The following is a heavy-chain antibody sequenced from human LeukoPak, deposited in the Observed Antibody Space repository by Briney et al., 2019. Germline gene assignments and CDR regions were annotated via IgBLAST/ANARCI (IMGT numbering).Heavy chain of an antibody. D-gene: IGHD4-11*01. CDR3: ARWMATVTTPDY. CDR1: GYTFNGFY. V-gene: IGHV1-2*02. CDR2: IDPNSGGT. Sequence: ASVKVSCKASGYTFNGFYLHWVRQAPGQGLEWMGWIDPNSGGTNYAQKFQGRVTMTRDTSISTAYMELSRLRSDDTAVYYCARWMATVTTPDYWGQGTLVTVSS. J-gene: IGHJ4*02.